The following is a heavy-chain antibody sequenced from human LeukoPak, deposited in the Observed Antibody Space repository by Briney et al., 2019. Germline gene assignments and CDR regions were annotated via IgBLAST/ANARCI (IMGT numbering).Heavy chain of an antibody. CDR1: GGSISSYY. J-gene: IGHJ4*02. CDR2: IYYSGST. V-gene: IGHV4-59*01. D-gene: IGHD3-22*01. CDR3: ARDRLAYYDRSGLDC. Sequence: SETLSLTCTVSGGSISSYYWNWIRQPPGKGLEWIGYIYYSGSTNYNPSLKSRVTMSVDTSKNQFSLNPSSVTAADTAFYYCARDRLAYYDRSGLDCWGQGTLVTVSS.